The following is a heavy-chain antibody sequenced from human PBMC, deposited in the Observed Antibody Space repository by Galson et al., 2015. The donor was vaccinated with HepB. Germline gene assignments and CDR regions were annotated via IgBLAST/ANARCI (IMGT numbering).Heavy chain of an antibody. CDR2: ISYDGSNK. CDR3: AKEFWSGYYGGTSYYYYGMDV. Sequence: SLRLSCAASGFTFSSYGMHWVRQAPGKGLEWVAVISYDGSNKYYADSVKGRFTISRDNSKNTLYLQMNSLRAEDTAVYYCAKEFWSGYYGGTSYYYYGMDVWGQGTTVTVSS. D-gene: IGHD3-3*01. J-gene: IGHJ6*02. CDR1: GFTFSSYG. V-gene: IGHV3-30*18.